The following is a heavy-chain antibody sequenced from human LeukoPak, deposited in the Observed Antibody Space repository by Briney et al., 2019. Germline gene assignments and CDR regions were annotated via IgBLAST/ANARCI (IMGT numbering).Heavy chain of an antibody. J-gene: IGHJ4*02. CDR3: ARAKYSSSWITFDY. D-gene: IGHD6-13*01. CDR2: IYHSGST. Sequence: PSETLSLTCTVSGGSISSYYWSWIRQPPGKGLEWIGYIYHSGSTNYNPSLKSRVTIPVDTSKNQFSLKLSSVTAADTAVYYCARAKYSSSWITFDYWGQGTLVTVSS. CDR1: GGSISSYY. V-gene: IGHV4-59*01.